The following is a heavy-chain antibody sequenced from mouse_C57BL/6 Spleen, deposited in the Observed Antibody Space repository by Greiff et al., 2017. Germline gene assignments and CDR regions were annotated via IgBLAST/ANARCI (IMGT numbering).Heavy chain of an antibody. J-gene: IGHJ3*01. CDR1: GYTFTSYW. Sequence: QVQLQQPGAELVKPGASVKLSCKASGYTFTSYWMQWVKQRPGQGLEWIGKIDPSDSYTNYNQKFKGKATLTVDTSSSTAYMQLSSLKSEDSAVYYCARLGYGSSLGAWFAYWGQGTLVTVSA. CDR3: ARLGYGSSLGAWFAY. V-gene: IGHV1-50*01. CDR2: IDPSDSYT. D-gene: IGHD1-1*01.